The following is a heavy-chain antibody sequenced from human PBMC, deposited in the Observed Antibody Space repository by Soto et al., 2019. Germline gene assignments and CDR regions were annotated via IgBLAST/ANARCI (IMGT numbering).Heavy chain of an antibody. V-gene: IGHV3-15*01. CDR2: INSKTYGGTT. Sequence: EVQLVESGGGLVKPGGSLRLSCAASGFTFSNAWMSWVRQAPGKGLEWVGRINSKTYGGTTDYAAPVKGRFTISRDDSNNTLYLQMNSLNTDYTAVYYCTTVAAGLAANPQAPYYDYYMGVWAKGTTYTV. D-gene: IGHD2-15*01. J-gene: IGHJ6*03. CDR3: TTVAAGLAANPQAPYYDYYMGV. CDR1: GFTFSNAW.